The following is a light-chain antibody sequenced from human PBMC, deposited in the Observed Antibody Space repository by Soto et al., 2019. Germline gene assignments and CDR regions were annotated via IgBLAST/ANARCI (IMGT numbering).Light chain of an antibody. CDR1: SSNIGAGYD. Sequence: QSVLTPPPSVSGAPGQSVTISCTGSSSNIGAGYDVHWYQQLPGTAPKLLMYANKNRPSGVPDRFSGSKSGTSASLAITGLQAEDEADYYCQSYDSSLRGSVFGTGTKVTVL. CDR2: ANK. CDR3: QSYDSSLRGSV. V-gene: IGLV1-40*01. J-gene: IGLJ1*01.